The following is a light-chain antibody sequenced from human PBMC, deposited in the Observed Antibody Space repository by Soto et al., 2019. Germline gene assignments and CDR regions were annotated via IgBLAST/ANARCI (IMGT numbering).Light chain of an antibody. J-gene: IGLJ2*01. CDR2: SDN. Sequence: QSVLTQPPSASGTPGQRVTISCSGSSSNIGSITVNWYQQLPGTAPKLLIYSDNHRPSAVPDRFSGSKSGTSASLAISGLQSADEADYYCAPWVDNPHVVFGGGSKRPS. CDR1: SSNIGSIT. V-gene: IGLV1-44*01. CDR3: APWVDNPHVV.